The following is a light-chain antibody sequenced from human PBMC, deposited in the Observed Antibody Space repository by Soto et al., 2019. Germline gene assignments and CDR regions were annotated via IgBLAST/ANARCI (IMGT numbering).Light chain of an antibody. CDR2: DAA. CDR1: QGIRSY. J-gene: IGKJ4*01. V-gene: IGKV1-9*01. CDR3: QQLSLYPLT. Sequence: IQLTQSPSFLSASVGDRDTITCRASQGIRSYLAWYQQKPGKVPNLLIYDAATLQSGVPSRFSGSGSGTEFTLTISSQQPEDFTTYYCQQLSLYPLTFGGGTKVEIK.